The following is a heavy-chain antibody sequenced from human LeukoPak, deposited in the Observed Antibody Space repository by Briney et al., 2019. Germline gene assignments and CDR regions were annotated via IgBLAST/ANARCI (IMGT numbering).Heavy chain of an antibody. V-gene: IGHV1-2*02. CDR1: GYTFTGYY. CDR2: INPNSGGT. D-gene: IGHD3-3*01. CDR3: ARGSDDFWSGYSPSY. Sequence: ASVKVSCKASGYTFTGYYMHLVRQAPGQGLEWMGWINPNSGGTNYAQKFQGRVTMTRGTSISTAYMELSRLRSDDTAVYYCARGSDDFWSGYSPSYWGQGTLVTVSS. J-gene: IGHJ4*02.